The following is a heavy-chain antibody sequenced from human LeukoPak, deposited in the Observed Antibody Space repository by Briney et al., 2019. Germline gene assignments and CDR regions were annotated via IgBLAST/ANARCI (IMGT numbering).Heavy chain of an antibody. D-gene: IGHD2-15*01. V-gene: IGHV3-7*01. CDR2: INPAGSET. J-gene: IGHJ4*02. Sequence: QPGGSLRLSCAASGVSFSAYWLTWVRQAPGTGLEWVANINPAGSETYYVDPVKGRFSISRDNAKNLVYLQMNSLRAEDTAVYHCARFGYVAAVDVWGQGTPVTVSS. CDR3: ARFGYVAAVDV. CDR1: GVSFSAYW.